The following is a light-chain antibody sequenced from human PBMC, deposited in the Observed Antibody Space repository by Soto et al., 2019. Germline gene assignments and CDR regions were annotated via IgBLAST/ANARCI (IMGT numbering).Light chain of an antibody. CDR2: DAS. CDR3: QQRSNWPT. V-gene: IGKV3-11*01. Sequence: PGERATLSCRASQSVSSYLAWYQQKPGQAPRLLIYDASNRATGTPARFSGSGSGTDFTLTISSLEPEDLAVYYCQQRSNWPTFGQGTRLEIK. CDR1: QSVSSY. J-gene: IGKJ5*01.